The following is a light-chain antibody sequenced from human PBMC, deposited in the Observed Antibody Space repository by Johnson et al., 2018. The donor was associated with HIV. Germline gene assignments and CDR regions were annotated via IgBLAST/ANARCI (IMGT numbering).Light chain of an antibody. CDR1: SSNLGNNY. CDR3: GTWVNCPSATDV. V-gene: IGLV1-51*01. Sequence: QSVLTQPPSVSAAPGQRVTISCSGSSSNLGNNYVSWYQQLPGTAPKLLIYDNNKRPSGLPDRFSGSKSGTSATLGITGIQTGDAADYYCGTWVNCPSATDVFGTGTMVTVL. CDR2: DNN. J-gene: IGLJ1*01.